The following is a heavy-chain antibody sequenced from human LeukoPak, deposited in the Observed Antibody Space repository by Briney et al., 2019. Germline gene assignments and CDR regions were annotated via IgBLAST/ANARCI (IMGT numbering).Heavy chain of an antibody. CDR3: ARSITIFGVAGPFDP. J-gene: IGHJ5*02. D-gene: IGHD3-3*01. CDR2: IIPIVGTA. CDR1: GGTFTSYA. Sequence: SVKVSCKASGGTFTSYAISWVRQAPGHGLEWMGGIIPIVGTANYAQKFQGRVTITADKSTSTAYMELSSLRSEDTAVYYCARSITIFGVAGPFDPWGQGTLVTVSS. V-gene: IGHV1-69*06.